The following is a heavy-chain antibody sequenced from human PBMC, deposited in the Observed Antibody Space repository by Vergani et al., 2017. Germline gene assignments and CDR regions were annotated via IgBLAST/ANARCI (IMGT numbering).Heavy chain of an antibody. CDR2: IYRTGRT. CDR1: GFSIDNGYY. D-gene: IGHD3-9*01. J-gene: IGHJ4*02. CDR3: ARRSGIVYDIFSGTQYLFDF. Sequence: QVQPQESGPGLVKPSETLSLTCAVSGFSIDNGYYWDWIRQPPGKGLEWIGSIYRTGRTHFNPSLKSRVTISVDTSNNHFSLRLNSLTAADTAVYYCARRSGIVYDIFSGTQYLFDFWGQGTLVTVSS. V-gene: IGHV4-38-2*01.